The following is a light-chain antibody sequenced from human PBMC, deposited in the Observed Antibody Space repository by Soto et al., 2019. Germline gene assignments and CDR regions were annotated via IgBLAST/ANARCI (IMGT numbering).Light chain of an antibody. CDR3: QQRSNWLT. CDR2: DAS. Sequence: EIVLKQSPATLSLTPGERATLSCRASQSVSSYLAWYQQKPGQAPRLLIYDASNRATGIPARFSGSGSGTDFTLTISSLEPEDFAVYYCQQRSNWLTFGGGTKVDIK. J-gene: IGKJ4*01. CDR1: QSVSSY. V-gene: IGKV3-11*01.